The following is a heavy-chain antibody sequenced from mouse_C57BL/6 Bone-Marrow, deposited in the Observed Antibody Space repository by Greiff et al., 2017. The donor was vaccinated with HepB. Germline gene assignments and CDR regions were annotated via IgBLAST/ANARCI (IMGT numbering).Heavy chain of an antibody. V-gene: IGHV3-8*01. J-gene: IGHJ1*03. CDR2: ISYSGST. CDR3: ARKGTGTVRYWYFDV. Sequence: EVKLMESGPGLAKPSQTLSLTCSVSGYSITSDYWNWIRKFPGNKLEYMGYISYSGSTYYNPSLKSRFSLTRDTSKTQYYLQLNSVTTEDTATYYCARKGTGTVRYWYFDVWGTGTTVTVSS. CDR1: GYSITSDY. D-gene: IGHD4-1*01.